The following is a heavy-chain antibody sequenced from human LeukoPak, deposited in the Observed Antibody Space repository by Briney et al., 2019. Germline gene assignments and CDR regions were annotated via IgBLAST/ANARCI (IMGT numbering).Heavy chain of an antibody. CDR3: AKDNYYGSGSYYSWFDP. CDR2: ISYDGSNK. V-gene: IGHV3-30*18. Sequence: GGSLRLSCAASGFTFSSYGMHWVRQAPGKGLEGVAVISYDGSNKYYADSVKGRFTISRDNSKNTLYLQMNSLRAEDTAVYYCAKDNYYGSGSYYSWFDPWGQGTLVTVSS. CDR1: GFTFSSYG. J-gene: IGHJ5*02. D-gene: IGHD3-10*01.